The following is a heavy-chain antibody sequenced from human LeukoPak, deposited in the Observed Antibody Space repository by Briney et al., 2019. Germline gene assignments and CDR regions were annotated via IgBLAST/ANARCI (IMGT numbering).Heavy chain of an antibody. D-gene: IGHD3-3*01. CDR3: ARHYDFWSGYPADWFDP. J-gene: IGHJ5*02. CDR1: GGSISSYY. V-gene: IGHV4-59*08. CDR2: IYYSGST. Sequence: SETLSLTCTVSGGSISSYYWSWIRQPPGKGLEWIGYIYYSGSTNYNPSLKSRVTISVDTSKNQLSLKLSSVTAADTAVYYCARHYDFWSGYPADWFDPWGQGTLVTVSS.